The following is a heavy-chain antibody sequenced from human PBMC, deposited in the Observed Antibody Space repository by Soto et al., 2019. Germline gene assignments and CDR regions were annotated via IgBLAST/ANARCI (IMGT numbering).Heavy chain of an antibody. Sequence: GGSLRLSCAASGFTFSSYGMHWVRQAPGKGLEWVAVIWYDGSNKYYAGSVKGRFTISRDNSKNTLYLQMNSLRAEDTAVYYCARDIRSGNWKNYGMDVWGQGTTVTVSS. CDR1: GFTFSSYG. J-gene: IGHJ6*02. CDR2: IWYDGSNK. V-gene: IGHV3-33*01. D-gene: IGHD1-1*01. CDR3: ARDIRSGNWKNYGMDV.